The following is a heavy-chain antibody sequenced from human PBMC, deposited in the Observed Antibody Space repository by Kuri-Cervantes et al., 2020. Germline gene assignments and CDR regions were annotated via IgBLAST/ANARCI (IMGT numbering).Heavy chain of an antibody. Sequence: GSLRLSCTVSGGYVSSGSYYWGWIRQPPGKGLEWIGSIYYSGSTYYNPSLKSRVTISVDTSKNQFSLKLSSVTAADTAVYYCARHESIAAPLDYWGQGTLVTVSS. CDR3: ARHESIAAPLDY. V-gene: IGHV4-39*01. CDR2: IYYSGST. D-gene: IGHD6-6*01. CDR1: GGYVSSGSYY. J-gene: IGHJ4*02.